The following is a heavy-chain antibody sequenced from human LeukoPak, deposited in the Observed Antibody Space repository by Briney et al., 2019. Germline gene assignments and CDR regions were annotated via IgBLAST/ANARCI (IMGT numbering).Heavy chain of an antibody. V-gene: IGHV4-39*01. Sequence: SETLSLTCTVSGGSISSSSYYWGWIRQPPGKGLEWIGSIYYSGSTHYNPSLKSRVTISVDTSKNQFSLKLSSVTAADTAVYYCARTKHEYPGVYYFDYWGQGALVTVSS. J-gene: IGHJ4*02. CDR3: ARTKHEYPGVYYFDY. D-gene: IGHD2/OR15-2a*01. CDR1: GGSISSSSYY. CDR2: IYYSGST.